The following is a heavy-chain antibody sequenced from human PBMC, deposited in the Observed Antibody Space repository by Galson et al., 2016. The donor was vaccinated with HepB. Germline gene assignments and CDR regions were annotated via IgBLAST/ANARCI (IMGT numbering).Heavy chain of an antibody. Sequence: SCKASGYSFVSHDINWVRQAPGQGLEWLGWMNPKNGNTGYAGKFQGRVTMTRDTSTDTAHMELSGLRFDDTAVCYCAKEFYETLTGYSSFDHWGQGTLVTVSS. CDR2: MNPKNGNT. V-gene: IGHV1-8*01. CDR3: AKEFYETLTGYSSFDH. CDR1: GYSFVSHD. J-gene: IGHJ4*02. D-gene: IGHD3-9*01.